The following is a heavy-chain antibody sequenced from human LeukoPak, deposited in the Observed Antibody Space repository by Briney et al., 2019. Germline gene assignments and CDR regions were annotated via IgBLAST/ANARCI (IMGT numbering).Heavy chain of an antibody. CDR2: INHSGST. J-gene: IGHJ5*02. D-gene: IGHD3-10*01. CDR3: ARITTMVRGVSPWFDP. V-gene: IGHV4-34*01. Sequence: PSETLSLTCAVYGGSFSGYYWSWIRHPPGKGLEWIGEINHSGSTNYNPSLKSRVTISVDTSKNQFSLKLSSVTAADTAVYYCARITTMVRGVSPWFDPWGQGTLVTVSS. CDR1: GGSFSGYY.